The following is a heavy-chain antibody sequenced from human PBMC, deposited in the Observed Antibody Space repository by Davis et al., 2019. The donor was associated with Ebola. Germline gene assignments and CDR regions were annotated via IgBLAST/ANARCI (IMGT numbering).Heavy chain of an antibody. J-gene: IGHJ6*02. Sequence: PSETLSLTCTVSGGSISSGSYYWSWIRQPAGKGLEWIGHIYTSGSTNYNPSLKSRVTISVDTSKNQSSLKLSSVTAADTAVYYCARDTRGYYDSSGYNGYGMDVWGQATTVTVSS. D-gene: IGHD3-22*01. CDR3: ARDTRGYYDSSGYNGYGMDV. V-gene: IGHV4-61*09. CDR2: IYTSGST. CDR1: GGSISSGSYY.